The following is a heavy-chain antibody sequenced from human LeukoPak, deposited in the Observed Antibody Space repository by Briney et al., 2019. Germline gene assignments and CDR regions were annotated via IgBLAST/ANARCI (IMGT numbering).Heavy chain of an antibody. J-gene: IGHJ6*02. CDR1: GFTFSSYA. CDR2: ISGSGGST. Sequence: GGSLRLSCAASGFTFSSYAMSWVRQAPGKGLEWVSAISGSGGSTYYADSVKGRFTISRDNSKNTLYLQMNSLRAEDTAVYYCVKANWNSPPDYYYGMDVWGQGTTVTVSS. V-gene: IGHV3-23*01. D-gene: IGHD1-7*01. CDR3: VKANWNSPPDYYYGMDV.